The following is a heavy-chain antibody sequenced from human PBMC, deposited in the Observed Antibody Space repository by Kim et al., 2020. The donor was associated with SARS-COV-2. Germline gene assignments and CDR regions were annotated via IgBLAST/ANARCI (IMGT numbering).Heavy chain of an antibody. V-gene: IGHV4-59*09. Sequence: STSSNPALKSRFTISVDTSKNQFSLKLSSVTAADTAVYYCASGRGSYLFDYWGQGTLVTVSS. CDR2: ST. CDR3: ASGRGSYLFDY. D-gene: IGHD1-26*01. J-gene: IGHJ4*02.